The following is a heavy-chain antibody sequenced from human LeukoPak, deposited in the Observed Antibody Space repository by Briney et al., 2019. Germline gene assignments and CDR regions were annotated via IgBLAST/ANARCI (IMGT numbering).Heavy chain of an antibody. Sequence: PSETLSLTCTVSDGSISSSNYYWAWIRQPLGKGLEWIANIFYTGSTYYNPSLKSRVTISIDTSKNQFSLRLNSVTATDTAVYYCARLNKPGWFDPWGQGTLVTVSS. CDR1: DGSISSSNYY. J-gene: IGHJ5*02. CDR2: IFYTGST. V-gene: IGHV4-39*01. CDR3: ARLNKPGWFDP. D-gene: IGHD1-14*01.